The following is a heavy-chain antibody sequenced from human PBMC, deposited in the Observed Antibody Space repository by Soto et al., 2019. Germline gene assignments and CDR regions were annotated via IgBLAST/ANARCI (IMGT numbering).Heavy chain of an antibody. CDR1: GGLFSSFA. D-gene: IGHD3-16*01. V-gene: IGHV1-69*01. CDR2: IIPVFGTP. CDR3: ARGGGPYVWFNEF. Sequence: QEQLVQSGAEVKRPGSSVKVSCKDSGGLFSSFAISWVRQAPGQGLEWMGGIIPVFGTPYYPQKFQGRVTITADESTNTACMELSSLTSEDTAMYYCARGGGPYVWFNEFWGQGSLVTVSS. J-gene: IGHJ4*02.